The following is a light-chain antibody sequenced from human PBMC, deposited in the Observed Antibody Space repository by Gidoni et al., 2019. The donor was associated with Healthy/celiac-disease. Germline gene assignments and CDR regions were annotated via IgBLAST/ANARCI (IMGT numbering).Light chain of an antibody. CDR1: QGISSY. J-gene: IGKJ3*01. V-gene: IGKV1-9*01. CDR3: QQLNSYPPT. Sequence: IQLTQSPSFLSASVGDRVTIPCRASQGISSYLAWYQQKPGKAPKLLIYAASTLQSGVPSRFSGSGSGTEFTLTISSLQPEDFATYYCQQLNSYPPTFGPGTKVDIK. CDR2: AAS.